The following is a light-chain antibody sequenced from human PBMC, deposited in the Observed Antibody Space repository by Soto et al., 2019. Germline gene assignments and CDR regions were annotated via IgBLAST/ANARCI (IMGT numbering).Light chain of an antibody. V-gene: IGKV1-9*01. CDR1: QGISSY. J-gene: IGKJ5*01. CDR3: QHRDSYST. Sequence: DIQLTQSPSFLSASVGYRVTITCRASQGISSYLAWYQQKPGKAPKLLIYAASTLQSGVPSRFSGSGSGTEFTLTISSLQPEDFATYYCQHRDSYSTFGQGTRLEIK. CDR2: AAS.